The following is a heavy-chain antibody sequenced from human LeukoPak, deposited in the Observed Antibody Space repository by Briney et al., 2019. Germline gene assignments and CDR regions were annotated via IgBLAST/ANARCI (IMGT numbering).Heavy chain of an antibody. D-gene: IGHD2-21*02. Sequence: KTGGSLRLSCAASGLTFSSHSMNWVRQAPGKGLEWVSSITSSSSYIFYADSVEGRFTISRDNAKNALYLQMNSLRAEDTAVYYCARDLVVVTGIPGYYYGMDVWGQGTTVTVSS. J-gene: IGHJ6*02. CDR3: ARDLVVVTGIPGYYYGMDV. CDR1: GLTFSSHS. V-gene: IGHV3-21*01. CDR2: ITSSSSYI.